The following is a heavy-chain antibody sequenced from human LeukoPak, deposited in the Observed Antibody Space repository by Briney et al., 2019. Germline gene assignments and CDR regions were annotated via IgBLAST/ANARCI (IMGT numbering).Heavy chain of an antibody. V-gene: IGHV1-2*02. J-gene: IGHJ3*02. CDR2: INPNSGGT. CDR3: ARGMNWGSLHDAFDI. Sequence: ASVKVSCKASGYTFIGYYMHWVRQAPGQGLGWMGWINPNSGGTNYAQKFQGRVTMTRDTSISTAYMELSRLTSDDTAVYFCARGMNWGSLHDAFDIWGQGTMVTVSS. D-gene: IGHD7-27*01. CDR1: GYTFIGYY.